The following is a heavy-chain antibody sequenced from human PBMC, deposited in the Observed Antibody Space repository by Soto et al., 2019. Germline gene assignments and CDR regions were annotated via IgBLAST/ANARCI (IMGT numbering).Heavy chain of an antibody. D-gene: IGHD1-26*01. CDR2: IYSSGST. CDR3: AGIYSGSPGGTLRY. J-gene: IGHJ4*02. CDR1: GGSISSGGYY. Sequence: QVQLQEPGPGLVKPSQTLSLTCTVSGGSISSGGYYWSWIRQHPGKGLEWIGYIYSSGSTYYNPSLKSRVTISVDTSKNQFSLKLSSVTAADAAVYYCAGIYSGSPGGTLRYWGQGTLVTVSS. V-gene: IGHV4-31*03.